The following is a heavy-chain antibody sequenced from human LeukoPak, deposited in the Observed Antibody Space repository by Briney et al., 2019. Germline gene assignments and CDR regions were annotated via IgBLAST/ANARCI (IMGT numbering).Heavy chain of an antibody. J-gene: IGHJ4*02. Sequence: SVKVSCKASGGTFSSYAISWVRQAPGQGLEWMGGIIPIFGTANYAQKLQGRVTMTTDTSTSTAYMELRSLRSDDTAVYYCARDHYDFWSGYYYYFDYWGQGTLVTVSS. D-gene: IGHD3-3*01. CDR2: IIPIFGTA. V-gene: IGHV1-69*05. CDR1: GGTFSSYA. CDR3: ARDHYDFWSGYYYYFDY.